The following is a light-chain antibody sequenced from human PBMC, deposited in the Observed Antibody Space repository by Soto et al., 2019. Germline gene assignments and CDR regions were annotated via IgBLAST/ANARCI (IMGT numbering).Light chain of an antibody. CDR1: QGISSY. CDR3: QQYSSYPHT. Sequence: IQLTQSPSSLSASVGDRVTITCRASQGISSYLAWYQQKPGKAPKLLIYAASTLQSGVPSRFSGSGSGTEFTLTISSLQPDDSATYYCQQYSSYPHTFGQGTKLEIK. CDR2: AAS. J-gene: IGKJ2*01. V-gene: IGKV1-9*01.